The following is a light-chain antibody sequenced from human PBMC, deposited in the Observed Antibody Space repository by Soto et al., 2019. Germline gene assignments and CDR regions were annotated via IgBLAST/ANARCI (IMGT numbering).Light chain of an antibody. J-gene: IGKJ1*01. V-gene: IGKV3-11*01. CDR1: QSVSSY. CDR2: DAS. Sequence: EIVLTQSPATLSLSPGERATLSCRSRQSVSSYLAWYQQKPGQAPNLLIYDASNRATGIPVRLIGSGSGTDFTLTISSLEPEDFAVYYCQQRSNWPVPFGEGTNVEI. CDR3: QQRSNWPVP.